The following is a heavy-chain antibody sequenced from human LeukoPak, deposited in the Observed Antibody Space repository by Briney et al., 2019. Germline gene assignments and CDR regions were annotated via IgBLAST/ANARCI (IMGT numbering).Heavy chain of an antibody. CDR1: GGTFSSYA. J-gene: IGHJ5*02. D-gene: IGHD3-3*01. CDR3: ARYTYDFWSGYLGWFDP. CDR2: IIPIFGTA. Sequence: ASVKVSCKASGGTFSSYAISWVRQAPGQGLEWMGRIIPIFGTANYAQKFQGRVTITTDESTSTAYMELSSLRSEDTAVYYCARYTYDFWSGYLGWFDPWGQGTLVTVSS. V-gene: IGHV1-69*05.